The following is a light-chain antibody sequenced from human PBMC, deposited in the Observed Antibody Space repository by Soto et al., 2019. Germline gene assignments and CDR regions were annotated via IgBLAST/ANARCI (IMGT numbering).Light chain of an antibody. J-gene: IGLJ1*01. CDR3: CSYTTSNTRQIV. V-gene: IGLV2-14*03. CDR2: DVS. Sequence: QSVLTQPASVSGSPGQSITISCTGTSSDVGGYNYVSWYQHHPGKAPKLIIYDVSNRPSGVSIRFSGSKSDNTASLTISGLQPEDEADYHCCSYTTSNTRQIVFGTGTKVTVL. CDR1: SSDVGGYNY.